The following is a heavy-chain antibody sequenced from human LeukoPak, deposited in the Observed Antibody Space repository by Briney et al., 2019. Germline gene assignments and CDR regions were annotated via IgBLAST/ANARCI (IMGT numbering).Heavy chain of an antibody. J-gene: IGHJ4*02. CDR1: GGSISSNNW. CDR3: ARKGYTISSFDY. Sequence: SETLSLTCAVSGGSISSNNWWSWVRQPPGKGLEWIGEIYHSGSTNYNPSLKSRVTISVDKSKNHFSLKLSSVTAADTAVYYCARKGYTISSFDYWGQGTLVTVSS. D-gene: IGHD5-18*01. CDR2: IYHSGST. V-gene: IGHV4-4*02.